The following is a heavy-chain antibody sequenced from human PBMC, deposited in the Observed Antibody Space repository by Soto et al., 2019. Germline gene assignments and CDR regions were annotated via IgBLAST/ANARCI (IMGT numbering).Heavy chain of an antibody. J-gene: IGHJ6*02. CDR3: TRVLGYTFEPGKTRYYXMDV. CDR2: LIPVFGSP. V-gene: IGHV1-69*01. D-gene: IGHD3-16*01. Sequence: QVQLVQSGAEVKKPGSSVTVSCKTSGGTFSKDAINWVRQAPGQGLEWMGLLIPVFGSPIYAQKFQGRIRITSDESTSTAFMDLSSLRSEDTAVYYCTRVLGYTFEPGKTRYYXMDVWGQGTTVSVSS. CDR1: GGTFSKDA.